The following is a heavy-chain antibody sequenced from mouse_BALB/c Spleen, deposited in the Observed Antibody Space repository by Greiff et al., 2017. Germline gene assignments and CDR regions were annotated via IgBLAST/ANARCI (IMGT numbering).Heavy chain of an antibody. D-gene: IGHD1-2*01. J-gene: IGHJ2*01. CDR3: GRGHYYGSYFDY. CDR1: GYSFTGYF. Sequence: EVQRVESGPELVKPGASVKISCKASGYSFTGYFMNWVKQSHGKSLEWIGRINPYNGDTFYNQKFKGKATLTVDKSSSTAHMELLSLTSEDSAVYYCGRGHYYGSYFDYWGQGTTLTVSS. V-gene: IGHV1-37*01. CDR2: INPYNGDT.